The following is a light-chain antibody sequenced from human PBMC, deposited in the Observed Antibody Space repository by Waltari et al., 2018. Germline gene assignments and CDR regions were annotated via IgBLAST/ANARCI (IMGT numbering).Light chain of an antibody. CDR2: EDD. Sequence: SPQRRGRAPTVLIYEDDQGPSGFPNRFSGSIDSSSNSASLTISGLKTEDEADYYCQSYDAYVVFGGGTRLTVL. V-gene: IGLV6-57*02. J-gene: IGLJ2*01. CDR3: QSYDAYVV.